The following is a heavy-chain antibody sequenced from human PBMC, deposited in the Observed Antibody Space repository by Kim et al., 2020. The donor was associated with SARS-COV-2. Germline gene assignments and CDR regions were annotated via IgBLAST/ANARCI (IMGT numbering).Heavy chain of an antibody. Sequence: SETLSLTCNVSGDSINNYYWTWIRQPAGKGLEWIGRMYTSGSTNYNPSLKSRVMMSVDMSKNQFSLKLTSVTAADTAVYYCARGLKRSGYLDDGLEIWGQGTMVTVSS. CDR2: MYTSGST. J-gene: IGHJ3*02. CDR1: GDSINNYY. D-gene: IGHD3-22*01. CDR3: ARGLKRSGYLDDGLEI. V-gene: IGHV4-4*07.